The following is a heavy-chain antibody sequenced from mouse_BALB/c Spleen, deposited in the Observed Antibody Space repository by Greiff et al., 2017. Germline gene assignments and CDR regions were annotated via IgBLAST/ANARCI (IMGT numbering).Heavy chain of an antibody. V-gene: IGHV1-7*01. Sequence: QVQLQQSGAELAKPGASVKMSCKASGYTFTSYWMHWVKQRPGQGLEWIGYINPSTGYTEYNQKFKDKATLTADKSSSTAYMQLSSLTSEDSALYYCARRGGTTVVAKGYYAMDYWGQGTSVTVSS. D-gene: IGHD1-1*01. J-gene: IGHJ4*01. CDR1: GYTFTSYW. CDR2: INPSTGYT. CDR3: ARRGGTTVVAKGYYAMDY.